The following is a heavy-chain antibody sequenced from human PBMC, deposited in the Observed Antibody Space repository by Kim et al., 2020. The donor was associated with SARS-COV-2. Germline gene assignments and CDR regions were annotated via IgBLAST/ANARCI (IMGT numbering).Heavy chain of an antibody. D-gene: IGHD6-19*01. CDR2: IYHSGST. V-gene: IGHV4-38-2*02. J-gene: IGHJ5*02. Sequence: SETLSLTCTVSGYSISSGYYWGWIRQPPGKGLEWIGSIYHSGSTYYNPSLKSRVTISVDTSKNQFSLKLSSVTAADTAVYYCARPLGVAGTGDNWFDPWGQGTLVTVSS. CDR3: ARPLGVAGTGDNWFDP. CDR1: GYSISSGYY.